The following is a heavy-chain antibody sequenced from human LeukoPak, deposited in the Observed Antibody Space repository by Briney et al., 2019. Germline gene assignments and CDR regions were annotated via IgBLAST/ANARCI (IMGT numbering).Heavy chain of an antibody. D-gene: IGHD2-21*01. Sequence: GESLKISCTASGYDIANSWIWWGRQMPGKGLEWMGIIYPRDSDTIYSPSFQGQVTISADKSIRTAYLQWSSLTASDTAMYYCARGGRAIANRKAGFDSWGQGTLVTVSS. J-gene: IGHJ4*02. CDR3: ARGGRAIANRKAGFDS. V-gene: IGHV5-51*01. CDR1: GYDIANSW. CDR2: IYPRDSDT.